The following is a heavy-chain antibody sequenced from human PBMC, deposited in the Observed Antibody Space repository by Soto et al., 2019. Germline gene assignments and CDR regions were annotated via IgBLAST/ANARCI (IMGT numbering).Heavy chain of an antibody. D-gene: IGHD3-3*01. V-gene: IGHV4-59*01. CDR3: ARDPGRDFWSGYYNYYYYYMDV. CDR1: GGSISSYY. J-gene: IGHJ6*03. Sequence: SETLSLTCTVSGGSISSYYLSWIRQPPGKGLEWIGYIYYSGSTNYNPSLKSRVTISVDTSKNQFSLKLSSVTAADTAVYYCARDPGRDFWSGYYNYYYYYMDVWGKGTTVTVSS. CDR2: IYYSGST.